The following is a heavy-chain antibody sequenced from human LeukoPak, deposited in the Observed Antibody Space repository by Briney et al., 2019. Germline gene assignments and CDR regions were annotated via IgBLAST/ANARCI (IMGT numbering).Heavy chain of an antibody. Sequence: SETLSLTCTVSGGSISSTTYYWGWIRQPPGKGLEWIGSIYYSGSTYYNPSLKSRVTISVDTSKNQFSLKLRSVTAADTAVYYCARYHSSATNWFDPWGQGTLVTVSS. CDR1: GGSISSTTYY. V-gene: IGHV4-39*07. D-gene: IGHD6-19*01. CDR2: IYYSGST. CDR3: ARYHSSATNWFDP. J-gene: IGHJ5*02.